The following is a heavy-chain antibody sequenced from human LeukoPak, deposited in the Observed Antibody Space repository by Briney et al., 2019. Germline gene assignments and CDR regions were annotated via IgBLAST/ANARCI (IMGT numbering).Heavy chain of an antibody. CDR2: ISYDGTNE. V-gene: IGHV3-30-3*01. Sequence: GGSLRLSCAASGFSFHYYAMHWVRQAPGKGLEWVAVISYDGTNEYYADSVKGRLTISRDNSKNTLYKQMNSLRPEDTAVYYCARPIDNGSGSYYFPYWGQGTLVTVSS. D-gene: IGHD3-10*01. CDR1: GFSFHYYA. CDR3: ARPIDNGSGSYYFPY. J-gene: IGHJ4*02.